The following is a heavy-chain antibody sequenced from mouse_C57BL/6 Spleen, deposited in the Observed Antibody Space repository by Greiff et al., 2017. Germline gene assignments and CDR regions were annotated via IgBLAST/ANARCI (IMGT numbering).Heavy chain of an antibody. J-gene: IGHJ2*01. V-gene: IGHV1-55*01. Sequence: QVQLQQPGAELVKPGASVKMSCKASSYTFTSYWITWVKQRPGQGLEWIGDIYPGSGSTNYNEKFKSKATLTVDTSSSTAYMQLSSLTSEDSAVYYCARGIFYYYGSSSYFDYWGQGTTLTVSS. D-gene: IGHD1-1*01. CDR1: SYTFTSYW. CDR2: IYPGSGST. CDR3: ARGIFYYYGSSSYFDY.